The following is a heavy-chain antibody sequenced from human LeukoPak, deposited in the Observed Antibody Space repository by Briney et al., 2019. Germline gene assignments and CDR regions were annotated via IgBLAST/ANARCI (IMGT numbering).Heavy chain of an antibody. D-gene: IGHD3-22*01. Sequence: PGGSLRLSCVGSGFTFTDYAMSWVRQAPGKGLEWVSAFSGTGGYIYYADSVKGRFTDSRDNSKSTLYLQMNSLMAEDTAVYYCAKDRVTDSRGYTNEHYFDYWGQGTLVTVSS. V-gene: IGHV3-23*01. CDR1: GFTFTDYA. J-gene: IGHJ4*02. CDR2: FSGTGGYI. CDR3: AKDRVTDSRGYTNEHYFDY.